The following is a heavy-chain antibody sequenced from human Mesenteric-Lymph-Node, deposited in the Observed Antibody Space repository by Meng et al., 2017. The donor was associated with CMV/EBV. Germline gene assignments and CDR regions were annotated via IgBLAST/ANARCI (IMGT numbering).Heavy chain of an antibody. D-gene: IGHD3-10*01. CDR2: ISAYNGNT. V-gene: IGHV1-18*01. Sequence: SGYTFTSYGISWVRQAPGQGLEWMGWISAYNGNTNYAQKLQGRVTMTTDTSTSTAYMELRSLRSDDTAVYYCARGLNYYGSGSYSYWGQGTLVTVSS. CDR3: ARGLNYYGSGSYSY. CDR1: GYTFTSYG. J-gene: IGHJ4*02.